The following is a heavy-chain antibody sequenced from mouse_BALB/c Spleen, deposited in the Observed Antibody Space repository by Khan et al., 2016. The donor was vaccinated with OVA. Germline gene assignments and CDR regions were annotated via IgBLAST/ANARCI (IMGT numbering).Heavy chain of an antibody. Sequence: VQLKQSGAELVKPGASVKLSCTGSGFTIKDTYMHWMNQRPEQGLEWIGRIDPANGDTKYGPKFQDKATLTADTSSNTAYLQLSGLTSEDTAVYFCATHYDNPFAYWGQGTLVSVS. CDR2: IDPANGDT. J-gene: IGHJ3*01. D-gene: IGHD2-1*01. CDR1: GFTIKDTY. V-gene: IGHV14-3*02. CDR3: ATHYDNPFAY.